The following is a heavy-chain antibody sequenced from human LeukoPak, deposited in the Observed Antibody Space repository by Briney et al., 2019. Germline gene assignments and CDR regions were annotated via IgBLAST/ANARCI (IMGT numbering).Heavy chain of an antibody. Sequence: SETLSLTCTVSGGSISSGGYYWSWIRQHPGKGLEWIGYIYYSGSTYYNPSLKSRVTISVDTSKNQFSLKLSSVTAADTAVYYCARDGYYDSSGYSFIWGQGTMVTVSS. CDR1: GGSISSGGYY. CDR2: IYYSGST. CDR3: ARDGYYDSSGYSFI. D-gene: IGHD3-22*01. J-gene: IGHJ3*02. V-gene: IGHV4-31*03.